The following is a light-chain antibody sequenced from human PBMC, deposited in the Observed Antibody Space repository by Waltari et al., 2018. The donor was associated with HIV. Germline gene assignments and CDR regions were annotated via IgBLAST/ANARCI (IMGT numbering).Light chain of an antibody. J-gene: IGLJ2*01. CDR2: EVN. CDR3: SSYGDTNKLI. CDR1: SSDIGSYDY. V-gene: IGLV2-8*01. Sequence: QSALTQPPSASGSPGSSSDIGSYDYVSWYQQHPGNVPKLIIYEVNRRPSRVPNRFSGSKSGNTASLTVSGLQADDEADYYCSSYGDTNKLIFGGGTKLTVL.